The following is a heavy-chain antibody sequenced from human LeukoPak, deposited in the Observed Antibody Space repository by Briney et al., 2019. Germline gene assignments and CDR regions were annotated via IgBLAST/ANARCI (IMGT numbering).Heavy chain of an antibody. Sequence: PWETLSLTCTVSGGSISRYYWSWIRQPPGKGLEWIGYIYYSGSTNYNPSLKSRVTISVDTSKNQFSLKLSSVTAADTAVYYCARFVEMATIRDWGQGTLVTVSS. J-gene: IGHJ4*02. D-gene: IGHD5-24*01. CDR3: ARFVEMATIRD. CDR2: IYYSGST. CDR1: GGSISRYY. V-gene: IGHV4-59*01.